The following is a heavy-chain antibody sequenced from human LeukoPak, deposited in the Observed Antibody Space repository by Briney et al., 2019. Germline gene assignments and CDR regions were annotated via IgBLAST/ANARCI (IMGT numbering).Heavy chain of an antibody. D-gene: IGHD3-10*01. CDR3: AKDYLGAFDI. J-gene: IGHJ3*02. V-gene: IGHV3-23*01. CDR2: VSASGTNT. Sequence: GGSLRLSCAASRFTASSSAMSWVRQAPGKGLEWVSAVSASGTNTYYADSVKGRFTISRDNSKNTLYMQMNSLRAEDTAVYYCAKDYLGAFDIWGQGTMVTVSS. CDR1: RFTASSSA.